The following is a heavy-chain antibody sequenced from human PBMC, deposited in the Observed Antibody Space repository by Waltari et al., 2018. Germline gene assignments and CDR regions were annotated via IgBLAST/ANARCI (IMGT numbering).Heavy chain of an antibody. CDR3: SRSLDA. Sequence: EVQLVESGGGLVQPGGSLRLSCAASGFTFSNAWMDWVRQAPGKGLEWVANIKPDGSERYSVDSVKGRFTISRDNAKNSVYLQMNSLRAEDMAVYYCSRSLDAWGQGTTVTVSS. V-gene: IGHV3-7*03. J-gene: IGHJ6*02. CDR1: GFTFSNAW. CDR2: IKPDGSER.